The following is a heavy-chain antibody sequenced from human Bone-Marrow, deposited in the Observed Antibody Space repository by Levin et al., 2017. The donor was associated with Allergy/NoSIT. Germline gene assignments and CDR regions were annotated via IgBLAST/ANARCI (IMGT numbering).Heavy chain of an antibody. V-gene: IGHV7-4-1*02. CDR2: INTNTGNP. CDR1: GYTFTSYS. J-gene: IGHJ4*02. D-gene: IGHD3-3*01. CDR3: ARGHDFWSGYYSRPDY. Sequence: GASVKVSCKASGYTFTSYSVNWVRQAPGQGLEWMGGINTNTGNPTYAQGFTGRFVFSLDTSVSTTYLQISSLKAEDTAVYYCARGHDFWSGYYSRPDYWGQGTLVTVSS.